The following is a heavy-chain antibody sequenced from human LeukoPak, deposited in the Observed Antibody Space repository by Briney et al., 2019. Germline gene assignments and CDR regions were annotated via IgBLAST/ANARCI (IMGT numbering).Heavy chain of an antibody. Sequence: ASVKVSCKASGYTFSNYYMHWVRQAPGQGLEWMGKINPSGGSTSHAQKFQGRVTMTRDTSTRTVYMELSSLRSEDTAVYYCARVLGPTMVRGVPKYYFDYWGQGTLVTVSS. V-gene: IGHV1-46*01. D-gene: IGHD3-10*01. CDR1: GYTFSNYY. CDR3: ARVLGPTMVRGVPKYYFDY. CDR2: INPSGGST. J-gene: IGHJ4*02.